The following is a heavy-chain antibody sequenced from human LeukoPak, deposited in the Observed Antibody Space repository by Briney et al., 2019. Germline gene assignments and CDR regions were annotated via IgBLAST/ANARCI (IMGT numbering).Heavy chain of an antibody. CDR1: GGSISTTNYY. D-gene: IGHD2-15*01. V-gene: IGHV4-39*07. CDR3: ARGCRGGTCYLL. J-gene: IGHJ4*02. Sequence: SETLSLTCTVSGGSISTTNYYWGWIRQSPGKGLEWFGCVYYSGSTYYNPSLKSRVTISVDTSQNQFSLQLTSVTAADTAVYYCARGCRGGTCYLLWGQGTLVTVSS. CDR2: VYYSGST.